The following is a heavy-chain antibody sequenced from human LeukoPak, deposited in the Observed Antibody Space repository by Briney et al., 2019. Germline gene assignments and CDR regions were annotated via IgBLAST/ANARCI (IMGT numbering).Heavy chain of an antibody. CDR2: ISAYNGNT. CDR1: GYTFTSYG. J-gene: IGHJ5*02. V-gene: IGHV1-18*01. Sequence: ASVKVSCKASGYTFTSYGISWVRQAPGQGLEWMGWISAYNGNTNYAQKLQGKVTMTTDTSTSTAYMELRSLRSDDTAVYYCARQGYCSSTSCYRANWFDPWGQGTLVTVSS. CDR3: ARQGYCSSTSCYRANWFDP. D-gene: IGHD2-2*02.